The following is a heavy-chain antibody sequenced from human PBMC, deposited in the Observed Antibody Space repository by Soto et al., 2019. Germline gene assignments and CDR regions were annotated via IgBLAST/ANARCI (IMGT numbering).Heavy chain of an antibody. V-gene: IGHV6-1*01. CDR2: TYYRSKWYN. J-gene: IGHJ6*02. D-gene: IGHD6-19*01. Sequence: SQTLSLTCAISGDSVSSNSAAWNWIRQSPSRGLEWLGRTYYRSKWYNDYAVSVKSRITINPDTSKKQFSLQLNSVTPEDTAVYYCARDPAAVAGTDYYYGMDVWGQGTTVTVSS. CDR3: ARDPAAVAGTDYYYGMDV. CDR1: GDSVSSNSAA.